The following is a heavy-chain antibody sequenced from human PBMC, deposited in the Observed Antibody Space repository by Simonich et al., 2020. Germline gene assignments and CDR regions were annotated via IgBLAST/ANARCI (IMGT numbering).Heavy chain of an antibody. D-gene: IGHD7-27*01. Sequence: QVQLVQSGAEVKKPGASVKVSCKASGYTFTGYYMHWVRQAPGQGLEWMGWINTNSGGTNYAKKFTGRVTMTRDTSISTAYMELSRLRSDDTAVYYCARGRLTGDKGAFDIWGQGTMVTVSS. CDR3: ARGRLTGDKGAFDI. J-gene: IGHJ3*02. CDR1: GYTFTGYY. V-gene: IGHV1-2*02. CDR2: INTNSGGT.